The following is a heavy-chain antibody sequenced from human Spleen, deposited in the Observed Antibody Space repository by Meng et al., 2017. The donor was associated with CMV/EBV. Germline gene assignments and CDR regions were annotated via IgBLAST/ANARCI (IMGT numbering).Heavy chain of an antibody. Sequence: GESLKISCAASGFTFSSYWMHWVRQAPGKGLVWVSRINSDGSSTSYADSVKGRFTISRDNAKNTLYLQMNSLRAEDTAVYYCVRYNDNTGHFDFWGQGTLVTVSS. CDR2: INSDGSST. CDR3: VRYNDNTGHFDF. CDR1: GFTFSSYW. V-gene: IGHV3-74*01. J-gene: IGHJ4*02. D-gene: IGHD3-22*01.